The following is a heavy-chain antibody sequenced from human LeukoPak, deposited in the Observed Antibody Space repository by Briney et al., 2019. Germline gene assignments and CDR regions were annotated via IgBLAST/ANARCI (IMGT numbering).Heavy chain of an antibody. V-gene: IGHV3-48*02. Sequence: GGSLRLSCAASGFSVSSNYMSWVRQAPGKGLEWVSYISSSSKTIYYADSVKGRFTISRDNAKNSLYLQMNSLRDEDTAVYYCATGARLSFDYWGQGTLVTVSS. J-gene: IGHJ4*02. CDR2: ISSSSKTI. CDR1: GFSVSSNY. CDR3: ATGARLSFDY.